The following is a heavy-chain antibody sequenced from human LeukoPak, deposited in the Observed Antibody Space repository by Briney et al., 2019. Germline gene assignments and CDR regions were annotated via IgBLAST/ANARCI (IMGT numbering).Heavy chain of an antibody. CDR3: ARGVGEQQLVLVGYYYYYMDV. CDR1: GFTFSSYW. J-gene: IGHJ6*03. V-gene: IGHV3-7*01. Sequence: GGSLRLSCAASGFTFSSYWMSWVRQAPGKGLEWVANIKQDGSEKYYVDSVKGRFTISRDNAKSSLYLQMNSLRAEDTAVYYCARGVGEQQLVLVGYYYYYMDVWGKGTTVTVSS. D-gene: IGHD6-13*01. CDR2: IKQDGSEK.